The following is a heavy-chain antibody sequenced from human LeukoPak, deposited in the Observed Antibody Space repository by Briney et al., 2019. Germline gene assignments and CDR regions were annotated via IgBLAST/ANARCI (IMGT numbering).Heavy chain of an antibody. CDR2: INHSGST. D-gene: IGHD4-23*01. Sequence: SETLSLTCAVYGGSFSGYYWSWTRQPPGKGLEWIGEINHSGSTNYNPSLKSRVTISVDTSKNQFSLKLSSVTAADAAVYYCAREGYGGRNWFDPWGQGTLVTVSS. CDR1: GGSFSGYY. CDR3: AREGYGGRNWFDP. J-gene: IGHJ5*02. V-gene: IGHV4-34*01.